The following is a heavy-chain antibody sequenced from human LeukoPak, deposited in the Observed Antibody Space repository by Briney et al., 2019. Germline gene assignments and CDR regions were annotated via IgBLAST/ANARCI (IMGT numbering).Heavy chain of an antibody. CDR2: ISGSDGTT. V-gene: IGHV3-23*01. Sequence: PGGSLRLSCAASGFTFSSYGMSWVRQAPGKGLEWVSAISGSDGTTYYADSVKGRFTISRDNSKNTLHLQMNSLRAEDTAVYYCATHGSAHYYMDVWGKGTTVTISS. D-gene: IGHD2-2*03. CDR1: GFTFSSYG. J-gene: IGHJ6*03. CDR3: ATHGSAHYYMDV.